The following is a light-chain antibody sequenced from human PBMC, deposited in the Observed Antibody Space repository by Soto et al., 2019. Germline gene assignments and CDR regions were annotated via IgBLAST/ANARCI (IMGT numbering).Light chain of an antibody. J-gene: IGLJ3*02. CDR2: EVT. CDR1: STDVGSYNL. CDR3: CSYTSSDTWV. V-gene: IGLV2-23*02. Sequence: QSALTQPASVSASPGQSITISCTGTSTDVGSYNLVSWYQQHPGKAPQLILYEVTQRPSGVSNRFSGSKSGNTASLTISGLQAEDEADYYCCSYTSSDTWVFGGGTKLTVL.